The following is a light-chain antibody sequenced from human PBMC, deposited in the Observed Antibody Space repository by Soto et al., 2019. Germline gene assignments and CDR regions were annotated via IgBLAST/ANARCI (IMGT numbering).Light chain of an antibody. CDR3: QQYNNWPLT. J-gene: IGKJ4*01. Sequence: IQMTQSPSSLSASVGDRVTITCRASQSISSYLNWYQQKPGKAPKLLIYDASSLESGVPSRFSGSGSGTEFTLTISSLQSEDFAVYYCQQYNNWPLTFGGGTKVDIK. CDR1: QSISSY. V-gene: IGKV1D-13*01. CDR2: DAS.